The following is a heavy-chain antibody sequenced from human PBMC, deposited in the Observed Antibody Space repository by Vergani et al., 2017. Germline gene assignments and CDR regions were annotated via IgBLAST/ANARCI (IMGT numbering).Heavy chain of an antibody. CDR1: GFTFSSYE. CDR2: ISSSGSTI. CDR3: ARATDVYTAYDY. Sequence: EVQLVESGGGLVQPGGSLRLSCAASGFTFSSYEMNWVRQAPGKGLEWVSYISSSGSTIYYADSVKGRFTISRDNAKNSLYLQMNSLRAEDTAVYYCARATDVYTAYDYWGQGTLVTVSS. V-gene: IGHV3-48*03. J-gene: IGHJ4*02. D-gene: IGHD5-18*01.